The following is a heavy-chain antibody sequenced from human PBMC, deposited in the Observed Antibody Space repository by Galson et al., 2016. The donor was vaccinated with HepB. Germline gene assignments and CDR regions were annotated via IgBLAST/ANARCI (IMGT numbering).Heavy chain of an antibody. J-gene: IGHJ6*02. Sequence: SLRLSCAASGLTVSDHYVSWVRQAPGKGLEWMSYISKSGNTIFDVDSVRGRFTMSRDKAKNSVYLEMNNLRVEDTAIYYCAKENYFDSDGYSPPSGMDVWGQGTTVTVSS. CDR2: ISKSGNTI. CDR3: AKENYFDSDGYSPPSGMDV. CDR1: GLTVSDHY. V-gene: IGHV3-11*01. D-gene: IGHD3-22*01.